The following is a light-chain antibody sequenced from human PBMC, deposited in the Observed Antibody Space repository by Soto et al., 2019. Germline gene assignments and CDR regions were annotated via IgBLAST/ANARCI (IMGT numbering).Light chain of an antibody. CDR1: SSNIGSND. V-gene: IGLV1-44*01. CDR2: TDN. Sequence: QSVLTQPPSASGTPGQRVTISCSGSSSNIGSNDVNWYQQFPGTAPKLLIYTDNQRPSGVPDRFSGSKSGTSAALAISGLQSEDEADYFCAAWDGSMKAAVFGTGTKVTVL. CDR3: AAWDGSMKAAV. J-gene: IGLJ1*01.